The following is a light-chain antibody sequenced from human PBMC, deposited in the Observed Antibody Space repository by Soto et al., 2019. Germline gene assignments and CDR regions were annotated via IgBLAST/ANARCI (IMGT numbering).Light chain of an antibody. J-gene: IGLJ1*01. Sequence: QSALTQPASVSGSPGQSITISCTGTSSDVGGYNYVSWYQQHPGKAPKLMIYDVSNRPSGVSNRFSGSKSGNTASLTISGLRAEDEADSYCSSYTSSSPYVFGTGTKVTVL. V-gene: IGLV2-14*01. CDR2: DVS. CDR3: SSYTSSSPYV. CDR1: SSDVGGYNY.